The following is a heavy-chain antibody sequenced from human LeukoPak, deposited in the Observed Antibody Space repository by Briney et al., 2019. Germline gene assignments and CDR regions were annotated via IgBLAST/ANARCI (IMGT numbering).Heavy chain of an antibody. Sequence: PSGTLSLTCAVSGGSISSSNWWSWVRQPPGKGLERIGEIYHSGSTNYNPSLKSRVTITVDKSKNQFSLKLSSVTAADTAVYYCARGRDYGDYYYYFDYWGQGTLVTVSS. CDR2: IYHSGST. CDR3: ARGRDYGDYYYYFDY. CDR1: GGSISSSNW. V-gene: IGHV4-4*02. J-gene: IGHJ4*02. D-gene: IGHD4-17*01.